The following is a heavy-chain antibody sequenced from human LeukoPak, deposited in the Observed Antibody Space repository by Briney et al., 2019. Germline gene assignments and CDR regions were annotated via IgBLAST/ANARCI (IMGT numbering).Heavy chain of an antibody. J-gene: IGHJ3*02. V-gene: IGHV3-23*01. D-gene: IGHD1-26*01. CDR3: ARIVGAPTPDAFDI. Sequence: GGSLRLSCAASGFTSSDHYMDWVRQAPGKGLEWVSAISGSGGSTYYADSVKGRFTISRDNSKNTLYLQMNSLRAEDTAVYYCARIVGAPTPDAFDIWGQGTMVAVSS. CDR1: GFTSSDHY. CDR2: ISGSGGST.